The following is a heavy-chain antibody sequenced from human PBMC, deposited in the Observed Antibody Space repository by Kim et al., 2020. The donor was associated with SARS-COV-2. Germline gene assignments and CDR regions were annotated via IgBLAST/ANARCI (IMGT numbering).Heavy chain of an antibody. V-gene: IGHV4-59*01. D-gene: IGHD6-19*01. J-gene: IGHJ4*02. Sequence: PSLKSRVTISVDTSKNQFSLKLSSVTAADTAVYYCARSQQWLAKYYFDYWGQGTLVTVSS. CDR3: ARSQQWLAKYYFDY.